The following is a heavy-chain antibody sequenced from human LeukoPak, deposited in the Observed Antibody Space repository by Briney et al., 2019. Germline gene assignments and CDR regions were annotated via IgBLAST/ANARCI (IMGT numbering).Heavy chain of an antibody. CDR2: IYYSGST. CDR3: ARGVYDSGSFSFDY. V-gene: IGHV4-59*01. J-gene: IGHJ4*02. Sequence: PSETLSLTCTVSGGSISSYYWSWIRQPPGKGLEWIGYIYYSGSTNYNPSLKTRVTISVDTSKNQFSLKLSSVTAADTAVYYCARGVYDSGSFSFDYWGQGTLVTVSS. CDR1: GGSISSYY. D-gene: IGHD3-10*01.